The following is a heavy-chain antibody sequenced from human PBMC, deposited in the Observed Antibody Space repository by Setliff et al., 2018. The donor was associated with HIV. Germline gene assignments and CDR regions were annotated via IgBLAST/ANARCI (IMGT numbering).Heavy chain of an antibody. Sequence: PSETLSLTCTVSGGSVGSPGYYWGWIRQPPGKGLEWIGSVYNSGITFKNPSLKSRVTISVDRSGNQFSLRLTSVTAADTAVYYCATCRHRPSNWFDPWGQGTVVTVSS. CDR1: GGSVGSPGYY. CDR3: ATCRHRPSNWFDP. CDR2: VYNSGIT. V-gene: IGHV4-39*07. J-gene: IGHJ5*02.